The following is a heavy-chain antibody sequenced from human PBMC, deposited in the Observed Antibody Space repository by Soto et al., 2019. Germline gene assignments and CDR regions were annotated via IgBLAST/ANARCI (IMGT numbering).Heavy chain of an antibody. J-gene: IGHJ6*03. Sequence: SGPTLVKPTQTLTLTCTFSGFSLSTSGVGVGWIRQPPGKALEWLALIYWDDDKRYSPSLKSRLTITKDTSKNQVVLTMTNMDPVDTATYYCALEEITMVREPYYYYMDVWGKGTTVTVSS. CDR3: ALEEITMVREPYYYYMDV. CDR1: GFSLSTSGVG. CDR2: IYWDDDK. D-gene: IGHD3-10*01. V-gene: IGHV2-5*02.